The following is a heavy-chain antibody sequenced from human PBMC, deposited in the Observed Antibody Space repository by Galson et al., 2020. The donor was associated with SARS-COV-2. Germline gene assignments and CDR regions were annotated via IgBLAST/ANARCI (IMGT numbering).Heavy chain of an antibody. D-gene: IGHD5-12*01. Sequence: SETLLTCSVSGDSITTSIYYWAWIRQPPGKGLEWLGNIYYDWSAYYNPSLKGRVTMSVDTSKNHFSLKLSSVTAADTAVYYCARVRDGYKYYYGLDVWGHGTMVIVSS. CDR1: GDSITTSIYY. CDR3: ARVRDGYKYYYGLDV. J-gene: IGHJ6*02. CDR2: IYYDWSA. V-gene: IGHV4-39*07.